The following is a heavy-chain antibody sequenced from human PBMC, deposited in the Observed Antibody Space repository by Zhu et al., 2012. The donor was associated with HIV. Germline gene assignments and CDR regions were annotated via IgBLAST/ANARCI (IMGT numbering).Heavy chain of an antibody. D-gene: IGHD1-1*01. J-gene: IGHJ4*02. CDR3: ARNLGSGGTDFDN. CDR2: IYYSGST. Sequence: QVQLQESGPGLVKPSETLSLTCTVSGGSISNYYWTWIRQPPGKGLEWVGYIYYSGSTNYNPSLKTRVTISVDTSKNQFSLRLTSVTAADTAVYYCARNLGSGGTDFDNWGQGTLVTVSS. V-gene: IGHV4-59*01. CDR1: GGSISNYY.